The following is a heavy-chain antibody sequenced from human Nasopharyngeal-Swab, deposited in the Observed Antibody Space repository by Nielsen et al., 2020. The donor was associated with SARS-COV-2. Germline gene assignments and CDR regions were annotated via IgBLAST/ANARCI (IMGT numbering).Heavy chain of an antibody. CDR1: GFTFSSYS. CDR2: ISGSGGST. V-gene: IGHV3-23*01. D-gene: IGHD6-19*01. Sequence: GESLKISCAASGFTFSSYSMNWVRQAPGKGLEWVSAISGSGGSTYYADSVKGRFTISRDNSKNTLYLQMSSLRAEDTAVYYCAKDTPGSSGWYAPFDYWGQGTLVTVSS. J-gene: IGHJ4*02. CDR3: AKDTPGSSGWYAPFDY.